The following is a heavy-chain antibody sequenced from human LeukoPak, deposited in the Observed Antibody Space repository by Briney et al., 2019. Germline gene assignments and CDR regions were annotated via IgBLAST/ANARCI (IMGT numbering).Heavy chain of an antibody. CDR2: VDPEDGET. J-gene: IGHJ5*02. CDR1: GYTFTDYY. CDR3: ARTGYYYDSSGGWFDP. V-gene: IGHV1-69-2*01. Sequence: GATVKIFCKASGYTFTDYYMHWVQQAPGKGLEWMGRVDPEDGETIYAEKFQGRVTITADTSTDTAYMELSSLRSEDTAVYYCARTGYYYDSSGGWFDPWGQGTLVTVSS. D-gene: IGHD3-22*01.